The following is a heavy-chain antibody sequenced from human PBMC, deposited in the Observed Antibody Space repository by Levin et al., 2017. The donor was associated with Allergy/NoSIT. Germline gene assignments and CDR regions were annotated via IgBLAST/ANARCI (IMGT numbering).Heavy chain of an antibody. J-gene: IGHJ6*02. CDR2: ISGNGDIR. CDR1: GFTFSRHA. D-gene: IGHD6-13*01. Sequence: PGGSLRLSCAASGFTFSRHAMRWVRQAPGKGLEWVSRISGNGDIRYYADSVKDRFTISRDNSKNTVYLQMNSLRAEDTAVYYCARKQEGYHGMDVWGQGTTVTVSS. CDR3: ARKQEGYHGMDV. V-gene: IGHV3-23*01.